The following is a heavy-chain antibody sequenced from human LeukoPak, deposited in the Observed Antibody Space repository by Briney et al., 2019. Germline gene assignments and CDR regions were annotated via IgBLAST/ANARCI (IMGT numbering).Heavy chain of an antibody. CDR1: ANTFISYD. V-gene: IGHV1-8*01. J-gene: IGHJ4*02. CDR3: ARGRTDYYKGSGSFPALGY. Sequence: EASVKVSCKASANTFISYDINWVRQATGQGLEWMGWMNPDSGDTGYAQKFQGRVTMTRNTSISTAYMELRSLRSEDTAMYYCARGRTDYYKGSGSFPALGYWGQGTLVTVSS. CDR2: MNPDSGDT. D-gene: IGHD3-22*01.